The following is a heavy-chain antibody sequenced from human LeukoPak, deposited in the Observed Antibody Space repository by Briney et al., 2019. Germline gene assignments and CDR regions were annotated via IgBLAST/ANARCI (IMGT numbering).Heavy chain of an antibody. J-gene: IGHJ4*02. V-gene: IGHV3-33*06. CDR1: GFTFSSYG. CDR2: IWYDGSNK. D-gene: IGHD5-18*01. Sequence: GGSLRLSCAASGFTFSSYGMHWVRQAPGKGLEWVAVIWYDGSNKYYADSVKGRFTISRDNSKNTLYLQMNSLRAEDTAVYYCAKDLSFKVTAMGVGYWGQGTLVTVSS. CDR3: AKDLSFKVTAMGVGY.